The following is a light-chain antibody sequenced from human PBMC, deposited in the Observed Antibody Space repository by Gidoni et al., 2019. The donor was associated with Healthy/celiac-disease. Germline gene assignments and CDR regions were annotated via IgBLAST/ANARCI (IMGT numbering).Light chain of an antibody. CDR1: QSVSSY. CDR3: QQYGSSPLT. V-gene: IGKV3-20*01. J-gene: IGKJ4*01. Sequence: EIVLTQSPGTLSVSPGERATIACRASQSVSSYLAWYQQKPGQAPRLLINGASSRATGIPDSFSGSGSGTDFTLTISRLEPEDFAVYYCQQYGSSPLTFGGGTRVEIK. CDR2: GAS.